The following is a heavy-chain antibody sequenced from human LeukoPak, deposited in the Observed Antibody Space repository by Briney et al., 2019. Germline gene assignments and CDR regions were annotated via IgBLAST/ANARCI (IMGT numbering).Heavy chain of an antibody. V-gene: IGHV1-18*01. Sequence: ASVKVSCKASDYTFTSYGISWVRQAPGQGLEWMGWISAYNGNTNYAQKLQGRVTMTTDTSTSTAYMELRSLRSDDTAVYYCARDLKGGSSWYVGFDYWGQGTLVTVSS. CDR3: ARDLKGGSSWYVGFDY. D-gene: IGHD6-13*01. CDR1: DYTFTSYG. CDR2: ISAYNGNT. J-gene: IGHJ4*02.